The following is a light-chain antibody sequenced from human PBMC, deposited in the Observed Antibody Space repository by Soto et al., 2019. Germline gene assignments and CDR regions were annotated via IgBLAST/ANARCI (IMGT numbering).Light chain of an antibody. Sequence: EIVLTQSPGTLSLSPGERATLSCRASQSVSSSYLAWYQQKPGQAPRLLIYGASSRATGIPDRFSGGGSGTDFTLTISRLEPEDFAVYYCQQYGTSPFTFGPGTKMDIK. V-gene: IGKV3-20*01. CDR3: QQYGTSPFT. CDR1: QSVSSSY. CDR2: GAS. J-gene: IGKJ3*01.